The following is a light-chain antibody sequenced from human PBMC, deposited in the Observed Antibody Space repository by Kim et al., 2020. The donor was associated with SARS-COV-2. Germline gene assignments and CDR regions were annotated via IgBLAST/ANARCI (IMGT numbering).Light chain of an antibody. J-gene: IGLJ3*02. Sequence: ALTQPASVSGSPGQSITISCTGTSSDVGGYNYVSWYQQHPGKAPKLMIYDVANRPSGVSNRFSGSKSGNTASLTISGLQAEDEADYYCSSYASSSTLVFGGGTQLTVL. CDR3: SSYASSSTLV. CDR2: DVA. V-gene: IGLV2-14*03. CDR1: SSDVGGYNY.